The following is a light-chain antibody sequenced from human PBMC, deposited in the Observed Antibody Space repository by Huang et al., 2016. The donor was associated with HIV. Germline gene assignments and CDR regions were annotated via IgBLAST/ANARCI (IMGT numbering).Light chain of an antibody. Sequence: DIVVTQSPLSLTVTPGESASISCGASQSLLHRNGNTYLVWYLQKPGQSPQRLIYWSSNRAAGVPDRVSGSGSGTDFTLRISRVEAEDVGVYYCMQALQTPYTFGQGTKLEIK. CDR3: MQALQTPYT. CDR2: WSS. CDR1: QSLLHRNGNTY. V-gene: IGKV2-28*01. J-gene: IGKJ2*01.